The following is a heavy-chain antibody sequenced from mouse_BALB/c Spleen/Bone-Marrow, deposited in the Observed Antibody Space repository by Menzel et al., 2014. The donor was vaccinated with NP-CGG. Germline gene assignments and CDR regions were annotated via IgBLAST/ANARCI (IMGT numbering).Heavy chain of an antibody. CDR2: IYPPDSYT. J-gene: IGHJ4*01. V-gene: IGHV1-69*02. D-gene: IGHD1-1*01. CDR3: TRDFHGTSSMDY. Sequence: QVQLQQSGAELVRPGASVKLSCKASGYTFTNYWLNWVKQRPGQGLEWIGNIYPPDSYTNYNQKFKDKATLTVDKSSCTAYMQLSSPTSEDSAVYYCTRDFHGTSSMDYWGQGTSVTVSS. CDR1: GYTFTNYW.